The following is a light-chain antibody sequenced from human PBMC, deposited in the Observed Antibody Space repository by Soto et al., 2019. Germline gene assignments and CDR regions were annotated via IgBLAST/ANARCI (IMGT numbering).Light chain of an antibody. CDR3: QQYNSYSYT. Sequence: DIQMTQSPSTLSASVGDRVTITCRASQSISSWLAWYQQKPGKAPKLLIYDASSLKSGVPSRFSGSGSGTEFTLTIISLQPDDFATYYCQQYNSYSYTFGQGTKLEIK. CDR2: DAS. J-gene: IGKJ2*01. CDR1: QSISSW. V-gene: IGKV1-5*01.